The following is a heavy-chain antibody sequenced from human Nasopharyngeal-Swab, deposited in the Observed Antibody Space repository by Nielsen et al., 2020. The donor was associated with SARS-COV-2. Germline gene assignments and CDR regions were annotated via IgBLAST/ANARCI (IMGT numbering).Heavy chain of an antibody. V-gene: IGHV4-34*01. Sequence: RQAPGKGLEWIGEINHSGSTNYNPSLKSRVTISVDTSKSQFSLKLSSVTAADTAVYYCAREYCSGGSCYIHYFDYWGQGTLVTVSS. D-gene: IGHD2-15*01. CDR3: AREYCSGGSCYIHYFDY. CDR2: INHSGST. J-gene: IGHJ4*02.